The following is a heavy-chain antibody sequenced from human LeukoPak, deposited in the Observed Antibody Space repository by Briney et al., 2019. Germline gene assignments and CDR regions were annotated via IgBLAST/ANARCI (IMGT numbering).Heavy chain of an antibody. CDR1: GFTFSSYG. CDR2: IRYDGSNK. CDR3: ARLTDCGGDCSRQSVYYYYMDV. J-gene: IGHJ6*03. Sequence: PGGSLRLSCAASGFTFSSYGMHWVRQAPGKGLEWVAFIRYDGSNKYYADSVKGRFTISRDNSKNTLYLQMNSLRAEDTAVYYCARLTDCGGDCSRQSVYYYYMDVWGKGTTVTISS. D-gene: IGHD2-21*02. V-gene: IGHV3-30*02.